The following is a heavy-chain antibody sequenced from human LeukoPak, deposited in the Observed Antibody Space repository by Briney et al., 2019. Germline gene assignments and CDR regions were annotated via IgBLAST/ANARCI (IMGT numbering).Heavy chain of an antibody. V-gene: IGHV4-34*01. Sequence: PSETLPLTCTVSDFSLSGIHCWSWIRQPPGKGLGGIGEIDHSGSTNYNPSLKSRVTISVDTSKNQFSLKLSSVTAADTAVYYCARQVGATLSQPPNFDYWGQGTLLTVSS. D-gene: IGHD1-26*01. CDR3: ARQVGATLSQPPNFDY. CDR2: IDHSGST. J-gene: IGHJ4*02. CDR1: DFSLSGIHC.